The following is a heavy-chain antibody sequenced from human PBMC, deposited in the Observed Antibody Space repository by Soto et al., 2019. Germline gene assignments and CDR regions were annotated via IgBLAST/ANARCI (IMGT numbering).Heavy chain of an antibody. D-gene: IGHD1-26*01. CDR2: IRPDGSEE. CDR3: ARDHITSWSTIDD. J-gene: IGHJ4*01. V-gene: IGHV3-7*01. Sequence: GGSLRLSCAASGFTFSSFWISWVRQAPGKGLEWVANIRPDGSEEFYVDSVKGRFTISRDNAKNSVHLQMNSLRAEDGGVYFCARDHITSWSTIDDWGEGTLVTVSS. CDR1: GFTFSSFW.